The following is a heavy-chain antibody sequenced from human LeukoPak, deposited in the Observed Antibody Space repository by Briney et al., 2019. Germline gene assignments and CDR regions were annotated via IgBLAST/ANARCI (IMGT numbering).Heavy chain of an antibody. J-gene: IGHJ4*02. CDR2: VNSNGRNT. Sequence: PGRSLRLSCAASGFTFSTYAMHWVRQAPGKGLEYVSAVNSNGRNTFYATSVEGRFTISRDNSKNTLYLQMGGLRAEDTALYYCVRDMTGNYNDTWGQGTLVTVSS. V-gene: IGHV3-64*01. D-gene: IGHD3-22*01. CDR3: VRDMTGNYNDT. CDR1: GFTFSTYA.